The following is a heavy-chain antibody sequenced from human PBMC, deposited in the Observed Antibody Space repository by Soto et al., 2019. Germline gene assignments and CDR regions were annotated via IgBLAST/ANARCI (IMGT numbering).Heavy chain of an antibody. CDR1: EFSLSTSAVG. V-gene: IGHV2-5*01. D-gene: IGHD3-22*01. CDR3: APTKAGYYDLLGAFDV. J-gene: IGHJ3*01. CDR2: IYWNDDK. Sequence: QITLKESGPTLVKPTQTLTLTCTFSEFSLSTSAVGVGWIRQPPGEALEWLALIYWNDDKRYSPSLKSRLSITKDTSKNQVVLTLTSMDPVDTATYFCAPTKAGYYDLLGAFDVWGQGTMVTVSS.